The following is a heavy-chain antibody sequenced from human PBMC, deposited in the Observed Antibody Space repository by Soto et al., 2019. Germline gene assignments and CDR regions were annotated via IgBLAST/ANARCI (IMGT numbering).Heavy chain of an antibody. J-gene: IGHJ6*04. Sequence: GVSVKVSCKASGYTFTSYDINWVRQATGQGLERMGWMNPNSGNTGYAQKFQGRVTMTRNTSISTAYMELSSLRSEDTAVYSCARGRGVVLGRDTVYYFCYGMDFWGKRPTVTVSS. CDR3: ARGRGVVLGRDTVYYFCYGMDF. D-gene: IGHD2-8*01. V-gene: IGHV1-8*01. CDR2: MNPNSGNT. CDR1: GYTFTSYD.